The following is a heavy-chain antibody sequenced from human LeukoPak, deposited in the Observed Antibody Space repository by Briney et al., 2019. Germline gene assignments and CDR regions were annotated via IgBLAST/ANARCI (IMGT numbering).Heavy chain of an antibody. CDR2: INPSGGST. V-gene: IGHV1-46*01. J-gene: IGHJ3*02. CDR3: ARDEAYGCSSTSCFDAFDI. Sequence: ASVKVSCKASGYTFTSYYMHWVRQAPGQGLEWMGIINPSGGSTSYAQKLQGRVTMTTDTSTSTAYMELRSLRSDDTAVYYCARDEAYGCSSTSCFDAFDIWGQGTMVTVSS. D-gene: IGHD2-2*01. CDR1: GYTFTSYY.